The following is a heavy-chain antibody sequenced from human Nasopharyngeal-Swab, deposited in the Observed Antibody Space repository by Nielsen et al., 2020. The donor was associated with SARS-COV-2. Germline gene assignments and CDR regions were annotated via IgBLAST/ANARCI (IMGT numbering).Heavy chain of an antibody. V-gene: IGHV3-53*01. CDR1: GFTVSSNY. D-gene: IGHD3-16*01. CDR2: IYSGGST. J-gene: IGHJ3*02. CDR3: SREGWSYDYVWGSYGAFDI. Sequence: GESLKISCAASGFTVSSNYMSWVRQAPGKGLEWVSVIYSGGSTYYADSVKGRFTISRDNSKNTQYLQMNSLRAEDTAVYYCSREGWSYDYVWGSYGAFDIWGQGTMVTVSS.